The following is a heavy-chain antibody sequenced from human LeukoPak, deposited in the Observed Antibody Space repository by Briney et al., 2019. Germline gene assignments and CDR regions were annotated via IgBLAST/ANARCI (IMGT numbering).Heavy chain of an antibody. CDR2: IYSGGST. CDR1: GLTVSRNY. CDR3: CRDGSGA. V-gene: IGHV3-53*01. J-gene: IGHJ3*01. D-gene: IGHD3-3*01. Sequence: GGSLRLSCAASGLTVSRNYMSWVRQAPGKGLEWVSAIYSGGSTYYADSVKGRFIISRDNSKNTMYLQMNSLRAEDTAVYYCCRDGSGAWGEGTMVTVSS.